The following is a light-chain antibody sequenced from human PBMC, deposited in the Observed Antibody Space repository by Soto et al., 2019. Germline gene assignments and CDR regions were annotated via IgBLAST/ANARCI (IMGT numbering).Light chain of an antibody. V-gene: IGLV2-14*01. Sequence: QSALTQPASVSGSPGQSITISCTGNSSDVGGYNYVSWYQQHPGKAPKLMIYDVSNLPSGVSNRFSGSKSGNTASLTISGLQAEDEADYYCSSYTSSSTYVVFGGGTKLTVL. CDR3: SSYTSSSTYVV. CDR2: DVS. CDR1: SSDVGGYNY. J-gene: IGLJ2*01.